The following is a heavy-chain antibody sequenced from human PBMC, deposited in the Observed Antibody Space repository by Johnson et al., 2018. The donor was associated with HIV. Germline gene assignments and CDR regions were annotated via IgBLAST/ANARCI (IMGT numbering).Heavy chain of an antibody. CDR1: GFTFSSSA. CDR2: ISYDGSNK. CDR3: AKIVATSDDVFDI. D-gene: IGHD5-12*01. J-gene: IGHJ3*02. Sequence: QVQLVESGGGVVQPGRSLRLSCAASGFTFSSSAMHWVRQAPGKGLEWVAVISYDGSNKYYADSVKGRFTISRDNSKNTLYLQMNSLRAEDTAVFYCAKIVATSDDVFDIWGQGTKVTVSS. V-gene: IGHV3-30-3*02.